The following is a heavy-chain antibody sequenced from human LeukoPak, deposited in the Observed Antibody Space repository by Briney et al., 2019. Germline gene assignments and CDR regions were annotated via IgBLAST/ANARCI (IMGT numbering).Heavy chain of an antibody. CDR2: INAGNGNT. V-gene: IGHV1-3*01. CDR3: ARGALIRGFDP. D-gene: IGHD4-17*01. J-gene: IGHJ5*02. CDR1: GYTFTGYA. Sequence: GASVKVSCKASGYTFTGYAMHWVRQAPGQRLEWMGWINAGNGNTKYSQKFQGRVTITRDTSASTAYMELSSLRSEDTAVYYCARGALIRGFDPWAREPCHRLL.